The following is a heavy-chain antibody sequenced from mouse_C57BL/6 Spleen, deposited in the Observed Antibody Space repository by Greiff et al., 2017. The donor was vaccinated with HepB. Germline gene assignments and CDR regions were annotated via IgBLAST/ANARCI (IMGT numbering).Heavy chain of an antibody. CDR3: ARSYGSSYEAMDY. Sequence: QLQQPGAELVEPGASGKLSCKAFCYNLSSYWVDRGKQRPGRGLGWSGRIEPKRGGTKYNEKFKSKATLTVDKPPSTAYMQLSSLTSEDSAVYYCARSYGSSYEAMDYWGQGTSVTVSS. D-gene: IGHD1-1*01. CDR1: CYNLSSYW. V-gene: IGHV1-72*01. CDR2: IEPKRGGT. J-gene: IGHJ4*01.